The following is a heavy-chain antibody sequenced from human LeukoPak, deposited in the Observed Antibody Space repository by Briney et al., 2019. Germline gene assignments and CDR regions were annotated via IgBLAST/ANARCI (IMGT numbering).Heavy chain of an antibody. Sequence: SSETLSLTCAVYGGSFSGYYWSWIRQPPGKGLEWIGEINHSGSTSYNPSLKSRVTISVDTSKNQFSLKLSSVTAADTAVYYCARGRWLRLAYYYGMDVWGKGTTVTVSS. CDR2: INHSGST. V-gene: IGHV4-34*01. CDR3: ARGRWLRLAYYYGMDV. CDR1: GGSFSGYY. J-gene: IGHJ6*04. D-gene: IGHD5-12*01.